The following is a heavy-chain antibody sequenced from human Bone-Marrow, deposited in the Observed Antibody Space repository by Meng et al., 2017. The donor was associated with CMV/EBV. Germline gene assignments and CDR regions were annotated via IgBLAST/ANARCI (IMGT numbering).Heavy chain of an antibody. V-gene: IGHV4-4*07. J-gene: IGHJ4*02. Sequence: QGHLQESGPGRLKPSEPLSLTCTVSGGSISSYYWSWIRQPAGKGLEWIGRIYTSGSTNYNPSLKSRVTMSVDTSKNQFSLKLSSVTAADTAVYYCARLGWELPYFDYWGQGTLVTVSS. D-gene: IGHD1-26*01. CDR3: ARLGWELPYFDY. CDR2: IYTSGST. CDR1: GGSISSYY.